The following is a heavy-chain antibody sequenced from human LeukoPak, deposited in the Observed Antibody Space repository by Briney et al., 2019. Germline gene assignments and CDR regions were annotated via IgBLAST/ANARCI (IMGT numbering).Heavy chain of an antibody. J-gene: IGHJ4*02. CDR1: GFTFSSYG. CDR3: AREDSENYSDDY. V-gene: IGHV3-7*01. D-gene: IGHD3-10*01. Sequence: PGGSLRLSCAASGFTFSSYGMSWVRQAPGKGLEWVANIKQDGSEKYYVDSVKGRFTISRDNAKNSLYLQMNSLRAEDTAVYYCAREDSENYSDDYWGQGTLVTVSS. CDR2: IKQDGSEK.